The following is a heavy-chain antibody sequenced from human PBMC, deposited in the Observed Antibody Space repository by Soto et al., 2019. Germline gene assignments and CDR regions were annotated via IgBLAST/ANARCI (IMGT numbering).Heavy chain of an antibody. CDR2: ISTDGTEK. D-gene: IGHD3-22*01. Sequence: GGSLRLSCVASGFTFSSYVIYWVRQAPGKGLEWVALISTDGTEKHYPGSVRGRFTISRDNSKSTLHLQVNSLRGEDTAVYYCAKEADISGYYPDYWGQGTQVTVS. CDR3: AKEADISGYYPDY. CDR1: GFTFSSYV. V-gene: IGHV3-30-3*01. J-gene: IGHJ4*02.